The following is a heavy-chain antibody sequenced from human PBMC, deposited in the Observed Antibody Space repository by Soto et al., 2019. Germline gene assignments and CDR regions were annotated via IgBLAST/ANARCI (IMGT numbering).Heavy chain of an antibody. CDR2: IYYSGST. D-gene: IGHD3-10*01. V-gene: IGHV4-59*08. Sequence: SETLSLTCTVSGGSISRYYWSWIRQPPGKGLEWIGYIYYSGSTNYNPSLKSRVTMSVDTSENQFSLKLRSVTAADTAVYYCARLTYYGSGSYINWFDPWGQGILVTVSS. CDR3: ARLTYYGSGSYINWFDP. CDR1: GGSISRYY. J-gene: IGHJ5*02.